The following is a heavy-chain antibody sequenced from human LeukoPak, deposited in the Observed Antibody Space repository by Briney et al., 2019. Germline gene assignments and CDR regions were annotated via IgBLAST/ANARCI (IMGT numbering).Heavy chain of an antibody. Sequence: SETLSLTCTVSGGSISSGGYYWSWIRQHPGKGLEWIGYIYYSGSTYYNPSLKSRVTISVDTSKNQFSLKLSSVTAADTAVYYCTRGDFYYYYYMDVWGKGTTVTVSS. CDR2: IYYSGST. J-gene: IGHJ6*03. V-gene: IGHV4-31*03. CDR1: GGSISSGGYY. CDR3: TRGDFYYYYYMDV.